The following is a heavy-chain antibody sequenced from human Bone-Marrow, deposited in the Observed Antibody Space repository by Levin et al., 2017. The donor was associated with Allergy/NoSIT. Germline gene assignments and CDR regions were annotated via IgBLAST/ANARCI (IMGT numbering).Heavy chain of an antibody. D-gene: IGHD1-14*01. J-gene: IGHJ4*02. CDR2: IKQDGSEK. CDR3: AASLRNLDY. V-gene: IGHV3-7*01. Sequence: LSLTCAASGFTFSSYWMSWVRQAPGKGLEWVANIKQDGSEKYYVDSVKGRFTISRDNAKNSLYLQMNSLRAEYTAVYYCAASLRNLDYWGQGSLVTVSS. CDR1: GFTFSSYW.